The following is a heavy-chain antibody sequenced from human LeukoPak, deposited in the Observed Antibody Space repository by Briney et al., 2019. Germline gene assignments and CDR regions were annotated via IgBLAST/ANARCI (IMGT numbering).Heavy chain of an antibody. J-gene: IGHJ4*02. V-gene: IGHV1-18*01. CDR3: ARTYYDILTGYYSHFDY. CDR2: ISAYNGNT. Sequence: ASVKVSCKASGYTFTSYGISWVRQAPGQGPEWMGWISAYNGNTNYAQKLQGRVTMTTDTSTSTAYMELRSLRSDDTAVYYCARTYYDILTGYYSHFDYWGQGTLVTVSS. D-gene: IGHD3-9*01. CDR1: GYTFTSYG.